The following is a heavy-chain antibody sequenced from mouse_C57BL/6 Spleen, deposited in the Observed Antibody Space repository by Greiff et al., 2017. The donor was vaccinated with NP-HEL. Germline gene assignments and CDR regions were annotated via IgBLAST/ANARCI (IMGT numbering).Heavy chain of an antibody. J-gene: IGHJ1*03. V-gene: IGHV5-17*01. CDR2: ISSGSSTI. CDR1: GFTFSDYG. D-gene: IGHD2-1*01. CDR3: ARSYGNYEGYFDV. Sequence: EVMLVESGGGLVKPGGSLKLSCAASGFTFSDYGMHWVRQAPEKGLEWVAYISSGSSTIYYADTVKGRFTISRDNAKNTLFLQMTSLRSEDTAMYYCARSYGNYEGYFDVGGTGTTVTVSS.